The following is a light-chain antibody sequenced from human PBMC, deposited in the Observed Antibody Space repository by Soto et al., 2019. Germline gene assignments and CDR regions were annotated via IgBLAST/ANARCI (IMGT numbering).Light chain of an antibody. CDR1: QTISSY. CDR3: QQSYSTPGT. J-gene: IGKJ3*01. Sequence: DIQMTQSPSSLSASVGDRVTITCRASQTISSYLNWYQQKPGKAPKLLIYNASSLQSGVPSRFSGSGSGTDFTLTISSLQPDDFATYYCQQSYSTPGTFGHGTKVDIK. V-gene: IGKV1-39*01. CDR2: NAS.